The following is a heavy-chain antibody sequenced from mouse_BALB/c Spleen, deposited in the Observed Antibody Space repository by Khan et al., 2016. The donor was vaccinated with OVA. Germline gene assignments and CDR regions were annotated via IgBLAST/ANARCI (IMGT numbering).Heavy chain of an antibody. D-gene: IGHD4-1*01. J-gene: IGHJ3*01. CDR2: ISSGGDST. V-gene: IGHV5-6*01. CDR1: GFIFSSYS. CDR3: ASHLTGSFAY. Sequence: EVELVESGGDLVKPGGSLKLSCAASGFIFSSYSMSWVRQTPDKRLEWVATISSGGDSTYYPDNVKGRFTISRDNAKNTLYLQMNSLKSEDTAMYYCASHLTGSFAYWGQGTLVTVSA.